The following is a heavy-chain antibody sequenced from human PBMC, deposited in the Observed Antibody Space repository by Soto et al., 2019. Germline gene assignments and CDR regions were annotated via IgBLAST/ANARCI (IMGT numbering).Heavy chain of an antibody. Sequence: SETLSLTCTVSGGSFSPNYWSWFRQPPGKGLEWVGYIYYGATTTYNPSLKSRVTISLETSKSQFSLKLRSVTAADTAVYYCARGMAEEQIFYYFDYWGQGALVTVSS. CDR2: IYYGATT. J-gene: IGHJ4*02. V-gene: IGHV4-59*01. D-gene: IGHD3-9*01. CDR3: ARGMAEEQIFYYFDY. CDR1: GGSFSPNY.